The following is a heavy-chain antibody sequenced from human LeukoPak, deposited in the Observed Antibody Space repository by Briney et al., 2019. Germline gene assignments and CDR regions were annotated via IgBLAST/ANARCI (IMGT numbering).Heavy chain of an antibody. Sequence: GRSLRLSCAASGFTFSSYGMQWVRQAPGKGLEWVAVIWYDGSNKYYADSVKGRFTISRDNSKNTLYLQMNSLRAEDTAVYYCARGLTTDDAFDIWGQGTMVTVSS. V-gene: IGHV3-33*01. J-gene: IGHJ3*02. D-gene: IGHD4-17*01. CDR3: ARGLTTDDAFDI. CDR1: GFTFSSYG. CDR2: IWYDGSNK.